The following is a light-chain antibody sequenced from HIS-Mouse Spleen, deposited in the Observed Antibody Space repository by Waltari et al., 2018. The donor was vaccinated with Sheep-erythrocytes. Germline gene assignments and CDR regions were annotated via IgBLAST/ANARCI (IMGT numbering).Light chain of an antibody. Sequence: AIQMTQSPSSLSASVGDSVTITCRASQGIRNDLGWYQQKPGKAPKLLIYAASSLQSGVPSRFSGSGSGTDFTLTISSLQPEDFATYYCLQDYNYPFTFGPGTKVDIE. CDR1: QGIRND. J-gene: IGKJ3*01. CDR2: AAS. CDR3: LQDYNYPFT. V-gene: IGKV1-6*01.